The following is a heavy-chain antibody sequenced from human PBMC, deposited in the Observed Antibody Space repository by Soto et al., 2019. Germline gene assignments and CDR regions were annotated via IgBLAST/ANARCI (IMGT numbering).Heavy chain of an antibody. J-gene: IGHJ5*02. Sequence: QVQLVQSGAEVKKPGASVKVSCKASGYIFTNYGFNWVRQAPGQGLEWMGWFSAYNGHANYAQMLQARVTMTTDTSTSTAYMELRSLRSDDTAVYYCARDRGPWGQGTLVTVSS. CDR2: FSAYNGHA. V-gene: IGHV1-18*01. CDR3: ARDRGP. CDR1: GYIFTNYG.